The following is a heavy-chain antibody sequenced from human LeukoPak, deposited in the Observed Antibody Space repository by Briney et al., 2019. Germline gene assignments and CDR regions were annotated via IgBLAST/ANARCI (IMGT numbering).Heavy chain of an antibody. Sequence: GESLKISCKGSGYSFTSYWIGWVRQMPGKGLEWMGIIYPGDSDTRYSPPFQGQVTMSADKSISTAYLQWSSLKASDTAMYYCARGGGTCGGNFGALDSGGRGPLVPVSS. CDR2: IYPGDSDT. CDR1: GYSFTSYW. J-gene: IGHJ4*02. D-gene: IGHD3-16*01. V-gene: IGHV5-51*01. CDR3: ARGGGTCGGNFGALDS.